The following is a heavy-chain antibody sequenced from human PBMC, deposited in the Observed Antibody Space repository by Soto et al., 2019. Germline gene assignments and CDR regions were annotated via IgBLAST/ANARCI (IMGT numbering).Heavy chain of an antibody. J-gene: IGHJ5*02. CDR2: IIPVFGSP. V-gene: IGHV1-69*06. CDR1: GDTFTSHT. Sequence: VQLMQSGAEVKKPGSSVRVSCETSGDTFTSHTVNWLRQAPGQGLEWMGGIIPVFGSPNYAEKFQGRLTITADTSTNTAYMELRRLKSEDTAVYFCARDITGTNNWFDPWGQGTLVTVSS. CDR3: ARDITGTNNWFDP. D-gene: IGHD1-7*01.